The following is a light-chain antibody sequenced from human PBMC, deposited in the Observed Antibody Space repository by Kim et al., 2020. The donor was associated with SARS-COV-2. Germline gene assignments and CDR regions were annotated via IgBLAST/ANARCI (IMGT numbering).Light chain of an antibody. CDR3: QHYNHWPPWT. CDR1: QSVSSN. Sequence: EIVMTQSPATLSMSPGERATLSCRASQSVSSNLAWYQQRPGQAPRLLIYGASTRATGIPARFSGSGSGTDFTLTISSLQSEDFGVYYCQHYNHWPPWTFGQGTKVDIK. CDR2: GAS. J-gene: IGKJ1*01. V-gene: IGKV3-15*01.